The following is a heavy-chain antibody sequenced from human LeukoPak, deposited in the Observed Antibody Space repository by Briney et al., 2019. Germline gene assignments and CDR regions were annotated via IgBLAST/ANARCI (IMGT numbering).Heavy chain of an antibody. D-gene: IGHD3-10*01. CDR3: ARNRYYYGSGNYGVPNWFDP. CDR1: GGSISSNSYY. Sequence: SETLSLTCTVSGGSISSNSYYWGWIRPPPGKGLKWIGSIYYSGSTYYNPSLKSRVTISVDTSKNQFSLKLNSVTAADTAVYYCARNRYYYGSGNYGVPNWFDPWGQGTLVTVSS. V-gene: IGHV4-39*01. J-gene: IGHJ5*02. CDR2: IYYSGST.